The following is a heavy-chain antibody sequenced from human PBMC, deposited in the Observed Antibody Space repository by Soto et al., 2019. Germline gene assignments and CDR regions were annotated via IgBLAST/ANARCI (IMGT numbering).Heavy chain of an antibody. J-gene: IGHJ5*02. CDR3: ARGPPRGITIFGATNWFDP. CDR2: IIPIFGTA. CDR1: GGTFSSYA. V-gene: IGHV1-69*13. D-gene: IGHD3-3*01. Sequence: ASVKVSCKASGGTFSSYAISWVRQAPGQGLEWMGGIIPIFGTANYAQKFQGRVTITADESTSTAYMELSSLRSEDTAVYYCARGPPRGITIFGATNWFDPWGQGTLVTVSS.